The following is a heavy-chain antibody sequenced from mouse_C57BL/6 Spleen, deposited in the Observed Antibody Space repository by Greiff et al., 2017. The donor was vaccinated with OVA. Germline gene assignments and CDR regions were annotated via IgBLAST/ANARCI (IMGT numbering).Heavy chain of an antibody. V-gene: IGHV1-18*01. CDR2: INPNNGGT. CDR1: GYTFTDYN. CDR3: ARDSNYYFDY. J-gene: IGHJ2*01. D-gene: IGHD2-5*01. Sequence: VQLKQSGPELVKPGASVKIPCKASGYTFTDYNMDWVKQSHGKSLEWIGDINPNNGGTSYNQKFKGKATLTVDKSSSTAYMELRSLTSEDSAVYYCARDSNYYFDYWGQGTTLTVSS.